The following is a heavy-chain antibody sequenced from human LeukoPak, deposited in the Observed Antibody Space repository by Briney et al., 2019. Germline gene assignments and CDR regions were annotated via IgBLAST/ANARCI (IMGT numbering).Heavy chain of an antibody. CDR3: ATLVGATTHYYYYGMDV. CDR1: GGTFSSYA. Sequence: SVKVSCKASGGTFSSYAISWVRQAPGQGLEWMGGIIPIFGTANYAQKFQGRVTITADESTSTAYMELSSLRSEDTAVYYCATLVGATTHYYYYGMDVWGQGTTVTVSS. CDR2: IIPIFGTA. V-gene: IGHV1-69*13. D-gene: IGHD1-26*01. J-gene: IGHJ6*02.